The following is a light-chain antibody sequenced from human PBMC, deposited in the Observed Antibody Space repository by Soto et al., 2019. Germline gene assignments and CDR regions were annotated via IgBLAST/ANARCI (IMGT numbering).Light chain of an antibody. J-gene: IGKJ1*01. CDR3: QQYYSTPWT. CDR2: WAS. Sequence: DIQMTQSPSPLSASVGDTVTITCRASQSINIWLAWYQQKPGQPPKLLIYWASTRESGVPDRFSGSGSGTDFTLTISSLQAEDVAVYYCQQYYSTPWTFGQGTKVDIK. CDR1: QSINIW. V-gene: IGKV4-1*01.